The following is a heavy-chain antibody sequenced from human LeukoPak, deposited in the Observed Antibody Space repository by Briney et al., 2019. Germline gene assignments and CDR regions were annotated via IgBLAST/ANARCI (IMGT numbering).Heavy chain of an antibody. J-gene: IGHJ5*02. CDR3: AXXXXXXXGXDP. Sequence: GGSLRLSCAASGFTFSSYGMNWVRQAPGKGLEWVSSISSSSSYIYYADSVKGRFTISRDNAKNSLYLQMNSLRAEDTAVYYCAXXXXXXXGXDPXXXGXLVTV. CDR1: GFTFSSYG. CDR2: ISSSSSYI. V-gene: IGHV3-21*01.